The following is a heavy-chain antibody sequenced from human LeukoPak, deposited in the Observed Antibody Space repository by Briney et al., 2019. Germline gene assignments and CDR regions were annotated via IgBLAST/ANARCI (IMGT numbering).Heavy chain of an antibody. Sequence: SETLSLTCTVSGGSIDNYYWSWIRQPPGEGLEWIGYIHYSGSTNYNPSLTSRVTVSLDTSKNQFSLKMNSVTTADTAVYYCARVASSVMDYWGQGILVTVSS. V-gene: IGHV4-59*01. J-gene: IGHJ4*02. D-gene: IGHD2-8*01. CDR1: GGSIDNYY. CDR2: IHYSGST. CDR3: ARVASSVMDY.